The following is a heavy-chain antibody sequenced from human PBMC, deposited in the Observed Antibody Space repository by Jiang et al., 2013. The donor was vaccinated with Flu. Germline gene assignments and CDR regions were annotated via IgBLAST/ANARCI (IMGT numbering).Heavy chain of an antibody. J-gene: IGHJ4*02. D-gene: IGHD6-13*01. Sequence: CKASGYTFTSYYMHWVRQAPGQGLEWMGIINPSGGSTSYAQKFQGRVTMTRDTSTSTVYMELSSLRSEDTAVYYCARGGARTIAAAGKLDYWGQGTLVTVSS. CDR3: ARGGARTIAAAGKLDY. V-gene: IGHV1-46*01. CDR1: GYTFTSYY. CDR2: INPSGGST.